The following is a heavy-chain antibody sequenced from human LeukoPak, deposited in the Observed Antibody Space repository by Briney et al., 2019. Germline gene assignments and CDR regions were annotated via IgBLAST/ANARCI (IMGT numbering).Heavy chain of an antibody. D-gene: IGHD2-21*02. CDR2: INPNRGGT. CDR1: GYTFTGYY. V-gene: IGHV1-2*02. Sequence: GASVKVFCKASGYTFTGYYMHWVRQAPGQGLEGMGWINPNRGGTNYAQKFQGRVTMTRDTSISTAYMELSRLRSDDTPVYYCARSVHIVVVTAIGYWRQGTLVTVSS. CDR3: ARSVHIVVVTAIGY. J-gene: IGHJ4*02.